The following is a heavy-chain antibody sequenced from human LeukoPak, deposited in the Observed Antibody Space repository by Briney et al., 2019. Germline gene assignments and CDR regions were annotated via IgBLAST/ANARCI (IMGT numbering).Heavy chain of an antibody. V-gene: IGHV3-11*04. CDR3: ARDYGIYCGADYYSGGDY. CDR2: ISSSGSTI. D-gene: IGHD2-21*02. J-gene: IGHJ4*02. CDR1: GFTFSDYY. Sequence: GGSLRLSCAASGFTFSDYYMSWIRQAPGKGLEWVSYISSSGSTIYYADSVKGRFTISRDNAKNSLYLQMNSLRAEDTAVYYCARDYGIYCGADYYSGGDYWGQGTLVTVSS.